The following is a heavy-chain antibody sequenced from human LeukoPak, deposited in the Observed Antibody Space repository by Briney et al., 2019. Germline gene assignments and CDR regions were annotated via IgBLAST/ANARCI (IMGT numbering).Heavy chain of an antibody. J-gene: IGHJ5*02. CDR1: GYTFTSYY. CDR3: ARGRPRIAAAGSSSFDP. V-gene: IGHV1-46*01. Sequence: GASVKVSCKASGYTFTSYYVHWVRQAPGQGLEWMGIINPSGGSTSYAQKFQGRVTMTRDTSTSTVYMELSSLRSEDTAVYYCARGRPRIAAAGSSSFDPWGQGTLVTVSS. CDR2: INPSGGST. D-gene: IGHD6-13*01.